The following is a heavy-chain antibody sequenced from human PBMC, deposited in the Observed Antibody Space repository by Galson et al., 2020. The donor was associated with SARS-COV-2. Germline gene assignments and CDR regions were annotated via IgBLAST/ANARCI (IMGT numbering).Heavy chain of an antibody. D-gene: IGHD3-16*01. J-gene: IGHJ4*02. V-gene: IGHV3-48*03. CDR3: VRGGRTRLEY. Sequence: GESLKISCAASEFTFSYYEMNWVRQAPGKGLEWVSNITGSGSTIYSADSVKGLFTITRDNAKNSLYLQMNSLRAEDTAGYYCVRGGRTRLEYWGQGAVGSGSS. CDR2: ITGSGSTI. CDR1: EFTFSYYE.